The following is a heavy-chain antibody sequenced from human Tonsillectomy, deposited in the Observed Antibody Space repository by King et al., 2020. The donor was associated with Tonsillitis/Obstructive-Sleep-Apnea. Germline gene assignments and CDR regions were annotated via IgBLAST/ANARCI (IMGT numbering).Heavy chain of an antibody. D-gene: IGHD3-22*01. CDR2: ISSSSSNI. Sequence: VQLVESGGGLVQPGGSLRLSCAASGFTFSSYSMNWARQAPGKGLEGVSYISSSSSNIYYADSVKGRFTISRDNAKNSLYLQMNSRRDEDTAVYYCARGHYYDSSGYWGFDYWGQGTLVTVSS. CDR3: ARGHYYDSSGYWGFDY. CDR1: GFTFSSYS. V-gene: IGHV3-48*02. J-gene: IGHJ4*02.